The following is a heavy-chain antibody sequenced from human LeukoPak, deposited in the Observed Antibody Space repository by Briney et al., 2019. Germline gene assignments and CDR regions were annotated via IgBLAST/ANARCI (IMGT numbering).Heavy chain of an antibody. Sequence: PGGSLRLSCAASGFTFSNAWMSWVRQAPGKGLEWVGRIKSKTDGGTTDYAAPVKGRFTISRDDSKNTLYLQMNSLKTEDTAVYYCTTDPSSSWYGEYFQHWGQGTLVTVSS. J-gene: IGHJ1*01. D-gene: IGHD6-13*01. CDR2: IKSKTDGGTT. V-gene: IGHV3-15*01. CDR3: TTDPSSSWYGEYFQH. CDR1: GFTFSNAW.